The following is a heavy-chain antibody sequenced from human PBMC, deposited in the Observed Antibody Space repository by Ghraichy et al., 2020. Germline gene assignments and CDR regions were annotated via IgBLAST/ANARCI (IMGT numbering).Heavy chain of an antibody. CDR3: ARDRHSSSFGMDV. V-gene: IGHV3-11*06. Sequence: GSLRLSCAASGFGLSDYYMSWIRQAPGKGLEWIAYISSSSVYTNYADSLRGRFAISRDNARNSLYLQMNNLRAEDTAVYYCARDRHSSSFGMDVWGQGTTVTVSS. J-gene: IGHJ6*02. CDR2: ISSSSVYT. D-gene: IGHD6-13*01. CDR1: GFGLSDYY.